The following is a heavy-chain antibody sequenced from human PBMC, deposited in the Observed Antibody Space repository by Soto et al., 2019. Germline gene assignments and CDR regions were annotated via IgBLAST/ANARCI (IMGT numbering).Heavy chain of an antibody. CDR2: ISYDGSNK. V-gene: IGHV3-30*18. CDR1: GFTFSSYG. J-gene: IGHJ6*02. Sequence: GGSLRLSCAASGFTFSSYGMHWVRQAPGKGLEWVAVISYDGSNKYYADSVKGRFTISRDNSKNTLYLQMNSLRAEDTAVYYCAKDFYYGMDVWGQGTTVTVS. CDR3: AKDFYYGMDV.